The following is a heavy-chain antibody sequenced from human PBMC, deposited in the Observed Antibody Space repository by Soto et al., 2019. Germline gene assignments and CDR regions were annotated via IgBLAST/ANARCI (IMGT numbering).Heavy chain of an antibody. CDR1: GGSVSSGSYY. J-gene: IGHJ4*02. CDR3: ARGGDIGISYYFDY. D-gene: IGHD3-10*01. CDR2: IYYSGST. V-gene: IGHV4-61*01. Sequence: SSETLSLTCTVSGGSVSSGSYYWSWIRQPPGKGLEWIGYIYYSGSTNYNPSLKSRVTISIDTSKNQFSLKLSSVTAADTAVYYCARGGDIGISYYFDYWGQGTLVTVSS.